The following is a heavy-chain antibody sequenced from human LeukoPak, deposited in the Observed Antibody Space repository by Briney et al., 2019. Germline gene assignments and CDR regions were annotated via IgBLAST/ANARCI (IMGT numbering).Heavy chain of an antibody. D-gene: IGHD2-15*01. CDR1: GFTFSSYA. J-gene: IGHJ4*02. CDR2: IGSNGGSI. CDR3: VKAFRYCSGGSCQDY. Sequence: GGFLRLSCSASGFTFSSYAMHWVRQAPGKGLEYVSVIGSNGGSIYYADSVKGRFTISRDNSKNTLYLQMSSLRAEDTAVYYCVKAFRYCSGGSCQDYWGQGTLVTVSS. V-gene: IGHV3-64D*06.